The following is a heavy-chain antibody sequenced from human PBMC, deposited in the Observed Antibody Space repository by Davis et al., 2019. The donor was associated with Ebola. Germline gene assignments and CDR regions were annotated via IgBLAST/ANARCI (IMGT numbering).Heavy chain of an antibody. D-gene: IGHD2-15*01. CDR2: ISPYNGNT. V-gene: IGHV1-18*01. Sequence: AASVKVSCKASGYTFTSYGISWVRQAPGQGLEWMGWISPYNGNTNYAPKLQGRVTMTTDTSTSTAYMELRSLRSDDTAVYYCARDMRLVVNLLKEDYYYGMDVWGQGTTVTVSS. J-gene: IGHJ6*02. CDR1: GYTFTSYG. CDR3: ARDMRLVVNLLKEDYYYGMDV.